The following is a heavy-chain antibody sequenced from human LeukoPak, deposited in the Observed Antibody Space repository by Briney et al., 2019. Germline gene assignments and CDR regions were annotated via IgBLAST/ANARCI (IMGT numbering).Heavy chain of an antibody. D-gene: IGHD3-3*01. CDR2: MNPYSVNT. Sequence: VASVKVSCKASGYTFIRYDINWVREAPGQGLEWIGWMNPYSVNTGYARKFQGRVTMTRDNSINTAFLELRRLTYEDTAVYYCARGIYDGSHTLDPWGQGTLVTVSS. V-gene: IGHV1-8*01. CDR1: GYTFIRYD. J-gene: IGHJ5*02. CDR3: ARGIYDGSHTLDP.